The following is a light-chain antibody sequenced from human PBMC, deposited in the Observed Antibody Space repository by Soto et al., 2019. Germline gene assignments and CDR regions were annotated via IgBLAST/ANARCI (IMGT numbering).Light chain of an antibody. CDR1: QNVRSN. J-gene: IGKJ1*01. CDR3: QQYDDWPET. Sequence: EIVMTQSPATLSVSPGERATLSCRASQNVRSNLAWYQQKPGQAPRLLIYGASTRATGIPARFSGRGSGTEFILTISSRQSEDFAVYYCQQYDDWPETFGQGTKVEI. CDR2: GAS. V-gene: IGKV3-15*01.